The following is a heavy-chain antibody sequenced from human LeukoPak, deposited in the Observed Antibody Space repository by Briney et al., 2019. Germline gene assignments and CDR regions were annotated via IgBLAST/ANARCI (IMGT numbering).Heavy chain of an antibody. Sequence: PGRSLRLSCTASGFTFGDYAMSWVRQAPGKGLEWVCFIRSKADSGTTEYAASVKVTFTISRDDSENIAYLQMDSLKTEDTAVYYCTRAKESRDYWGQGNLVTVS. CDR2: IRSKADSGTT. CDR3: TRAKESRDY. CDR1: GFTFGDYA. J-gene: IGHJ4*02. V-gene: IGHV3-49*04.